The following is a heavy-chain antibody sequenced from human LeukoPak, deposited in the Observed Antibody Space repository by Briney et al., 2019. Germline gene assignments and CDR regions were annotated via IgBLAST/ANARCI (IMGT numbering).Heavy chain of an antibody. CDR1: GYTFTSYG. D-gene: IGHD2-15*01. Sequence: ASVKVSCKASGYTFTSYGISWVRQAPGQGLEWMGWISAYNGNTNYAQKLQGRVTMTTDTSTSTAYMELRSLRSDDTAAYYCARVRDVVVVAATQPDFDYWGQGTLVTVSS. CDR3: ARVRDVVVVAATQPDFDY. CDR2: ISAYNGNT. J-gene: IGHJ4*02. V-gene: IGHV1-18*04.